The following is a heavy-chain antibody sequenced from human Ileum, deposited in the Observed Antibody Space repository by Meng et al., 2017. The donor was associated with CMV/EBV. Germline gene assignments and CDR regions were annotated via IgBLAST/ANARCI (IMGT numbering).Heavy chain of an antibody. CDR2: IYHSGST. CDR1: GASITSGNW. J-gene: IGHJ4*02. CDR3: ARRTPGYGNSWCDY. V-gene: IGHV4-4*02. Sequence: ASGASITSGNWWGWVRQPPGKGLEWIGEIYHSGSTNYNPSLRGRVTMSVDKSKNQFSLNLSSVTAADTAVYYCARRTPGYGNSWCDYWGRGTLVTVSS. D-gene: IGHD6-13*01.